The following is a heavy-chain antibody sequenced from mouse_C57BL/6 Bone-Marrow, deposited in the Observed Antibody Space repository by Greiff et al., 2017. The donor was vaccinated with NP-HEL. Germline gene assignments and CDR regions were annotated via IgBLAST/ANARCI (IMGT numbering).Heavy chain of an antibody. Sequence: EVQVVESGGGLVQPGGSLKLSCAASGFTFSDYYMYWVRQTPEKRLEWVAYISKGGGSTYYPDTVKGRFTISRDNAKNTLYLQMSRLKSEDTAMYYCARLPFTTVVDQDWYFDVWGTGTTVTVSS. J-gene: IGHJ1*03. CDR3: ARLPFTTVVDQDWYFDV. CDR2: ISKGGGST. D-gene: IGHD1-1*01. V-gene: IGHV5-12*01. CDR1: GFTFSDYY.